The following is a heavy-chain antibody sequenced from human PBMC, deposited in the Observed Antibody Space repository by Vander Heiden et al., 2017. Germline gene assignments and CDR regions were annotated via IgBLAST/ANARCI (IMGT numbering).Heavy chain of an antibody. Sequence: QVQLQESGPGLVKPSETLSPTCTVSGGSISGYYWSWIRQPPGKGLEWIEYIYYSGSTNYNPSLKSRVTISVDTSKNQFSLKLSSVTAADTAVYYCARGSGADWYFDLWGRGTLVTVSS. V-gene: IGHV4-59*01. CDR2: IYYSGST. CDR1: GGSISGYY. CDR3: ARGSGADWYFDL. J-gene: IGHJ2*01. D-gene: IGHD1-26*01.